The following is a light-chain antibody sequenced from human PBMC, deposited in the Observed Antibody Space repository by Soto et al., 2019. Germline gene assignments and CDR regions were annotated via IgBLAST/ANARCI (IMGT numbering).Light chain of an antibody. CDR2: DAS. V-gene: IGKV3-20*01. Sequence: IVLTHSPGALSLSPRERATLSCRASQSVSSSYLAWYQQKPGQAPRLLIYDASSRATGIPDRFSGGGSGTDFTLTISRLEPEDFAVYYCQQFSSYPLTFGGGTKV. J-gene: IGKJ4*01. CDR3: QQFSSYPLT. CDR1: QSVSSSY.